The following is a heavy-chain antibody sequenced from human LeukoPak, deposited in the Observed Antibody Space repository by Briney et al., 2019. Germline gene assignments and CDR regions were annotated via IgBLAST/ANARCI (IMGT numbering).Heavy chain of an antibody. V-gene: IGHV3-72*01. Sequence: GGSLRLSCATSGFTFSAHYMDWVRQAPGKGLEWVGRSRNKISSYKTDYAASVKGRFTVSRDDSKNSLYLQMNSLRSEDTALYYCVTEGMFTTSGGFDNWGLGTLVTVAS. J-gene: IGHJ4*02. CDR3: VTEGMFTTSGGFDN. CDR1: GFTFSAHY. D-gene: IGHD1-1*01. CDR2: SRNKISSYKT.